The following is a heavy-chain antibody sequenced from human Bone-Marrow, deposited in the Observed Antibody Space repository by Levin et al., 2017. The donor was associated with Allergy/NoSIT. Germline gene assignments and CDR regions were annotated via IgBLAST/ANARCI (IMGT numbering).Heavy chain of an antibody. D-gene: IGHD3-22*01. V-gene: IGHV3-30*03. CDR2: TSYDGIYN. Sequence: TGGSLRLSCTASGFTLTTYGMNWVRQAPGKGLEWVAFTSYDGIYNYYADSVKDRFTISRDTSKNTVYLQMNSLRAEDTAVYFCARGGYYDNTGYHAFDYWGQGTLVTVSS. J-gene: IGHJ4*02. CDR1: GFTLTTYG. CDR3: ARGGYYDNTGYHAFDY.